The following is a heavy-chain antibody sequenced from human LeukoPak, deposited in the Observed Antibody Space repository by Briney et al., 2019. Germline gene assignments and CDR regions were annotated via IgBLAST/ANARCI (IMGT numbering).Heavy chain of an antibody. CDR2: ISGGGETI. Sequence: GGSLRLSCAASKFIFSDYYMSWIRQAPGKGLEWLSYISGGGETIYYADSVKGRFTISRDNAKSSLYLQMNSLRAEDTAVYYCARAWGSADYWGQGTQVTVSS. D-gene: IGHD7-27*01. CDR1: KFIFSDYY. V-gene: IGHV3-11*01. CDR3: ARAWGSADY. J-gene: IGHJ4*02.